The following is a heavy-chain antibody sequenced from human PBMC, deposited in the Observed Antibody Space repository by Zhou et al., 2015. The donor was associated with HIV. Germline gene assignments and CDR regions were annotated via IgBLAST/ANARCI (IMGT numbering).Heavy chain of an antibody. Sequence: EVQLLESGGGLVQPGGSLRLSCAASGFTFSSYAMSWVRQAPGKGLEWVSAISGSGGSTYYADSVKGRFTISRDNSKNTLYLQMNSLRAEDTAVYYCATTGVVPAATRPGYMDVWGKGTTVTVSS. J-gene: IGHJ6*03. V-gene: IGHV3-23*01. CDR2: ISGSGGST. D-gene: IGHD2-2*01. CDR3: ATTGVVPAATRPGYMDV. CDR1: GFTFSSYA.